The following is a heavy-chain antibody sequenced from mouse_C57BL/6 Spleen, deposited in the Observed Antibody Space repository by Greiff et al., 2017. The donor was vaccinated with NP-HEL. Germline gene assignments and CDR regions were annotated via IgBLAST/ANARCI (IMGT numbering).Heavy chain of an antibody. D-gene: IGHD2-2*01. V-gene: IGHV5-4*01. CDR2: ISDGGSYT. Sequence: EVQLQESGGGLVKPGGSLKLSCAASGFTFSSYAMSWVRQTPEKRLEWVATISDGGSYTYYPDNVKGRFTISRDNAKNNLYLQLSHLKSEDTAMYYCARRRGYDGFAYWGQGTLVTVSA. CDR3: ARRRGYDGFAY. CDR1: GFTFSSYA. J-gene: IGHJ3*01.